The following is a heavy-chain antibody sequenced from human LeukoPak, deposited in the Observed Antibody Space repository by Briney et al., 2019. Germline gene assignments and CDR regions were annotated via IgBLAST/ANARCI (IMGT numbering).Heavy chain of an antibody. D-gene: IGHD3-10*01. V-gene: IGHV3-30*03. CDR1: GFTFSHRG. CDR2: ISYDGSNK. CDR3: ARAQLISMVADF. Sequence: GGSLRLSCAASGFTFSHRGMNWVRQAPGKGLEWVAVISYDGSNKYYADSVKGRFTISRDNSKNTLFLQMNSLRAEDTAVYYCARAQLISMVADFWGQGTLVTVSS. J-gene: IGHJ4*02.